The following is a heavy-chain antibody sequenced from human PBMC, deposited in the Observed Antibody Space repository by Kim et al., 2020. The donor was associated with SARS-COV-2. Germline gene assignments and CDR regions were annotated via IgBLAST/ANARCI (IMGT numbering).Heavy chain of an antibody. J-gene: IGHJ4*02. Sequence: SETLSLTCTVSGGSISSSSYYWGWIRQPPGKGLEWIGSIYYSGSTYYNPSLKSRVTISVDTSKNQFSLKLSSVTAADTAVYYCAGDLSREQWLVSTIATFDYWGQGTLVTVSS. V-gene: IGHV4-39*07. CDR3: AGDLSREQWLVSTIATFDY. CDR2: IYYSGST. CDR1: GGSISSSSYY. D-gene: IGHD6-19*01.